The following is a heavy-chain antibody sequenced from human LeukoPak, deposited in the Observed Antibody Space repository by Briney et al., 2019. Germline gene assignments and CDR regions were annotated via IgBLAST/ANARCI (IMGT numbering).Heavy chain of an antibody. Sequence: KPSETLSLTCTVSGGSISSYSWSWIRQPAGKGVEWIGRIYTSGSTNYNPSLKSRVTMSVDTSKNQFSLKLSSVTAADTAVYYCARGGSFSYSYFDYWGQGTLVTVSS. CDR3: ARGGSFSYSYFDY. V-gene: IGHV4-4*07. CDR2: IYTSGST. J-gene: IGHJ4*02. CDR1: GGSISSYS. D-gene: IGHD5-18*01.